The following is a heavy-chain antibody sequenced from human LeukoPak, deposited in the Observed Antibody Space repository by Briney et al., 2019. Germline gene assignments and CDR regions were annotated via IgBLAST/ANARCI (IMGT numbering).Heavy chain of an antibody. V-gene: IGHV3-30*03. CDR3: ARGGWGYDSSAYYFDY. Sequence: SGGSLRLSCAASGLTFSNYNMNWVRQAPGKGLEWVAVISYDGSNKYYADSVKGRFTISRDNSKNTLYLQMNSLRAEDTAVYYCARGGWGYDSSAYYFDYWGQGTLVTVSS. J-gene: IGHJ4*02. CDR2: ISYDGSNK. CDR1: GLTFSNYN. D-gene: IGHD3-22*01.